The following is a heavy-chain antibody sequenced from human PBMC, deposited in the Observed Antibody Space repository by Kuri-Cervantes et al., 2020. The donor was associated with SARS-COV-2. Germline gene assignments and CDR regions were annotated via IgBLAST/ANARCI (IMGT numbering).Heavy chain of an antibody. V-gene: IGHV1-2*02. CDR2: INPNSGGT. D-gene: IGHD2-15*01. CDR1: GGTFSSYA. J-gene: IGHJ5*02. Sequence: ASVKVSCKASGGTFSSYAISWVRQAPGQGLEWMGWINPNSGGTNYAQKFQGRVTMTRDTSISTAYMELSRLRSDDTAVYYCARDRYCSAGNCYLSRSQDNWLDTWGQGTQVTVSS. CDR3: ARDRYCSAGNCYLSRSQDNWLDT.